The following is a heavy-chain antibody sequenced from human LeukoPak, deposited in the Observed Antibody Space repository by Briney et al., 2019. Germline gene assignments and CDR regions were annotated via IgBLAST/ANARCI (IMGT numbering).Heavy chain of an antibody. Sequence: GGSLRLSCAASGFTFSSYAMHWVRQAPGKGLEWVAVISYDGSNKYYADSVKGRFTISRDNSKNTLYLQMNSLRAEDTAVYCCAKDLLAAYFDYWGQGTLVTVSS. CDR2: ISYDGSNK. J-gene: IGHJ4*02. CDR3: AKDLLAAYFDY. V-gene: IGHV3-30-3*01. CDR1: GFTFSSYA. D-gene: IGHD2-2*01.